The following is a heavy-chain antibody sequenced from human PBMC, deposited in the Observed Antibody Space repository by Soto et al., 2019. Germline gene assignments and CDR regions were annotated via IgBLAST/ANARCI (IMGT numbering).Heavy chain of an antibody. CDR3: ARLLKVRGVINYYYYYYMDV. CDR2: INHSGST. CDR1: GGSFSGYY. J-gene: IGHJ6*03. D-gene: IGHD3-10*01. V-gene: IGHV4-34*01. Sequence: QVQLQQWGAGLLKPSETLSLTCAVYGGSFSGYYWSWIRQPPGKGLVWIGEINHSGSTNYNPSLKSRVTISVDTSKNQFSLKLSSVTAADTAVYYCARLLKVRGVINYYYYYYMDVWGKGTTVTVSS.